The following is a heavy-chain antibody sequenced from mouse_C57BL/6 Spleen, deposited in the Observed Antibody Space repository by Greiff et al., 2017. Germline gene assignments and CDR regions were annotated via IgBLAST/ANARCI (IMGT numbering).Heavy chain of an antibody. D-gene: IGHD2-2*01. CDR1: GYSITSGYY. V-gene: IGHV3-6*01. CDR2: ISYDGSN. Sequence: EVQLQESGPGLVKPSQSLSLTCSVTGYSITSGYYWNWIRQFPGNKLEWMGYISYDGSNNYNPSLKNRISITRDTSKNQFFLKLNSVTTEDTATYYCARDRGYGGWFAYWGQGTLVTVSA. CDR3: ARDRGYGGWFAY. J-gene: IGHJ3*01.